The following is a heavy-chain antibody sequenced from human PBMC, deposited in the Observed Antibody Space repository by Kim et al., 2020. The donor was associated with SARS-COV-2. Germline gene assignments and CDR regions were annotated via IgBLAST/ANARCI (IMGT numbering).Heavy chain of an antibody. CDR3: ARHGWRGSGRKYFQH. CDR1: GGSISSSSYY. V-gene: IGHV4-39*01. CDR2: IYYSGST. D-gene: IGHD3-10*01. J-gene: IGHJ1*01. Sequence: SETLSLTCTVSGGSISSSSYYWGWIRQPPGKGLEWIGSIYYSGSTYYNPSLKSRVTISVDTSKNQFSLKLSSVTAADTAVYYCARHGWRGSGRKYFQHWGQGTLVTVSS.